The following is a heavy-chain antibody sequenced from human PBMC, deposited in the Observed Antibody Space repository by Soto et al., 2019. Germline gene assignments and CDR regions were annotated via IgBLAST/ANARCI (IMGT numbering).Heavy chain of an antibody. V-gene: IGHV3-48*01. CDR3: ARDRAEAY. CDR1: GFTFSGYS. J-gene: IGHJ4*02. CDR2: ISGTSSTI. Sequence: EVQLVESGGGLVQPGGSLRLSCAASGFTFSGYSLNWVRQAPGKGLEWVSYISGTSSTIYYAGSVEGRFTISRDNAKNSLYLQMNSLRAEDTAVYYCARDRAEAYWGQGTLVTVSS.